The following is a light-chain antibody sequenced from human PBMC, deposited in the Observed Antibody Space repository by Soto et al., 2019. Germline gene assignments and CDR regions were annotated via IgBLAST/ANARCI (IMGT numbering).Light chain of an antibody. V-gene: IGKV1-33*01. CDR3: QQYDNRPLT. CDR2: DAA. Sequence: DIQMTQSPSSLSASVGARVTITCQASQDISNYLNWYQQKPGKAPKLLIYDAANLETGVPSRFSGSGSGTDFTFTISSLQPDDIATYYCQQYDNRPLTFCGGTKVEIK. CDR1: QDISNY. J-gene: IGKJ4*01.